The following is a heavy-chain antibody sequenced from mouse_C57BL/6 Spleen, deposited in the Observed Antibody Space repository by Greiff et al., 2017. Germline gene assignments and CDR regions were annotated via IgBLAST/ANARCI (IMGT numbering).Heavy chain of an antibody. J-gene: IGHJ1*03. CDR2: IDPSDSET. CDR1: GYTFTSYW. Sequence: QVQLQQPGAELVRPGSSVKLSCKASGYTFTSYWMHWVKQRPIQGLEWIGNIDPSDSETPYNQKFKDKATLTVDKSSSTAYMQLSSLTSDDSAVYYCARSDGYYGYFDVWGTGTTVTVSS. V-gene: IGHV1-52*01. CDR3: ARSDGYYGYFDV. D-gene: IGHD2-3*01.